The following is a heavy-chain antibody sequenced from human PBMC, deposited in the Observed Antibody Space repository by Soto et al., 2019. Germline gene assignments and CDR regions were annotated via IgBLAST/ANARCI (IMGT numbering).Heavy chain of an antibody. CDR3: ARQDCSGGSCYSLGYYYGMDV. V-gene: IGHV5-51*01. D-gene: IGHD2-15*01. CDR2: IYPGDSDT. Sequence: GESLKISCKGSGYSFTSYWIGWVRQMPGKGLEWMGIIYPGDSDTRYSPYFQGQVTISADKSISTAYLQWSSLKASDTAMYYCARQDCSGGSCYSLGYYYGMDVWGQGTTVTVSS. CDR1: GYSFTSYW. J-gene: IGHJ6*02.